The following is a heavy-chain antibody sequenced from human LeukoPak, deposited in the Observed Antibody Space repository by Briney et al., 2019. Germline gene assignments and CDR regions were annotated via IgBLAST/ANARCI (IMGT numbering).Heavy chain of an antibody. CDR3: ARGYDRADY. Sequence: SVKVSCKASGGTFSSYAISWVRQAPGQGLEWMGRIIPILGIANYAQKFQGRVTITADKSTSTAYMELSSLRSEGTAEYYCARGYDRADYWGQGTLVTVSS. V-gene: IGHV1-69*04. J-gene: IGHJ4*02. CDR2: IIPILGIA. D-gene: IGHD3-22*01. CDR1: GGTFSSYA.